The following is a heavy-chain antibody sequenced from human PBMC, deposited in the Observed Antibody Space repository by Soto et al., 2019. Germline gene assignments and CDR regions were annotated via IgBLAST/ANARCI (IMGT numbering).Heavy chain of an antibody. CDR3: ARADYDFWSGLESPFAY. CDR1: GFTFSSYS. D-gene: IGHD3-3*01. CDR2: ISSSSSYI. J-gene: IGHJ4*02. V-gene: IGHV3-21*01. Sequence: GGSLRLSCAASGFTFSSYSMNWVRQAPGKGLEWVSSISSSSSYIYYADSVKGRFTISRDNAKNSLYLQMNSLRAEDTAVYYCARADYDFWSGLESPFAYWGQGTLVTVSS.